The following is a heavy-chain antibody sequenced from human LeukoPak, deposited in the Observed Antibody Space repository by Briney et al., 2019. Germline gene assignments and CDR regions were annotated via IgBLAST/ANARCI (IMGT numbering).Heavy chain of an antibody. CDR2: ISYSGIT. V-gene: IGHV4-39*01. CDR3: ARRPRAGWFDP. Sequence: SETLSLTCTVSGGSISSGFYYWAWIRQPPGKGLEWIGSISYSGITYYNPSFKSRVTISVDTSKNQFSLKLRSVTAADTAVYYCARRPRAGWFDPWGQGTLVTVSS. J-gene: IGHJ5*02. CDR1: GGSISSGFYY.